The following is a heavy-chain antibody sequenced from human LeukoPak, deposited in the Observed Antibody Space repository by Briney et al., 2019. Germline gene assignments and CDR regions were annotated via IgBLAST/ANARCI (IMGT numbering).Heavy chain of an antibody. CDR3: AKVVMLTVTTPTFDY. V-gene: IGHV3-23*01. J-gene: IGHJ4*02. CDR1: GFTFSSYA. Sequence: GGSLRLSCAASGFTFSSYAMRWVRQAPGKGLEWVSAISGSGGSTYYADSVKGRFTISRDNSKNTLCLQMNSLRAEDTAVYYCAKVVMLTVTTPTFDYWGQGTLVTVSS. D-gene: IGHD4-17*01. CDR2: ISGSGGST.